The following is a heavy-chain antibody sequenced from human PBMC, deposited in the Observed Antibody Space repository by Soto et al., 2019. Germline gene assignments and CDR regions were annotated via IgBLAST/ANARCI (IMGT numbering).Heavy chain of an antibody. CDR1: GGSTSSDNY. CDR3: AREGGESSDGLYYFDS. J-gene: IGHJ4*02. CDR2: IYYSGNT. D-gene: IGHD3-16*01. Sequence: LSLTCTVSGGSTSSDNYWSGIRQPPGKGLEWIGHIYYSGNTDYNPSLKSRLAISIDTSKNQFSLKLSSVTAADTAVYFCAREGGESSDGLYYFDSWGQGSLVTVSS. V-gene: IGHV4-30-4*01.